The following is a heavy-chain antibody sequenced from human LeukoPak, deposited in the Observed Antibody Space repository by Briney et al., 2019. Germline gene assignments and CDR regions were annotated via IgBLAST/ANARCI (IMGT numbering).Heavy chain of an antibody. CDR3: ARDLSQGRAVAGYFDN. D-gene: IGHD6-19*01. V-gene: IGHV1-69*06. CDR2: IIPIFGTA. CDR1: GGTFSSYA. Sequence: SVKVSCKASGGTFSSYAISWGRQAPGQGLEWMGVIIPIFGTANYAQKFQGRVTITADKSTSTAYMELSSLRSEDTAVYYCARDLSQGRAVAGYFDNWGQGTLVTVSS. J-gene: IGHJ4*02.